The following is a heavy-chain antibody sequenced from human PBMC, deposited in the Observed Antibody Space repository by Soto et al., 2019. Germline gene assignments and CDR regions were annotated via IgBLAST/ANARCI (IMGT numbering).Heavy chain of an antibody. CDR3: ARSPGIAAAGREYYFDY. Sequence: SETLSLTCAVYGGSFSGYYWSWIRQPPGQGLEWIGEINHSGSTNYNPSLKSRVTISVDTSKNQFSLKLSSVTAADTAVYYCARSPGIAAAGREYYFDYWGQGTLVTVSS. CDR1: GGSFSGYY. V-gene: IGHV4-34*01. D-gene: IGHD6-13*01. CDR2: INHSGST. J-gene: IGHJ4*02.